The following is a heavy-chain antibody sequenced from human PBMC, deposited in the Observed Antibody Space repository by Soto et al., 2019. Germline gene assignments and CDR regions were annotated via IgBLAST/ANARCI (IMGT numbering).Heavy chain of an antibody. CDR3: ARGGEVGATSEYYYYDMDV. CDR1: GFTFSSYE. J-gene: IGHJ6*03. D-gene: IGHD1-26*01. V-gene: IGHV3-48*03. Sequence: GGSLRLSCAASGFTFSSYEMNWVRQAPGKGLEWVSYISSSGSTIYYADSVKGRFTISRDNAKNSLYLQMNSLRAEDTAVYYCARGGEVGATSEYYYYDMDVWGKGTTVTVSS. CDR2: ISSSGSTI.